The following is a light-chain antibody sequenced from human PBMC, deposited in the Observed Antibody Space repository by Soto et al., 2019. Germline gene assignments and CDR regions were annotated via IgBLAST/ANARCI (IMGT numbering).Light chain of an antibody. J-gene: IGKJ5*01. V-gene: IGKV3-15*01. CDR3: QQYNDWPPT. Sequence: EIVMTQSPATLSVSPGERATLSCRASQTINSRLVWYQQKPGQAPRVLIYGPSTRATGIPARFSGSGSGTESTLTISGLHSEDFAIYYCQQYNDWPPTFGQGTRLEIK. CDR1: QTINSR. CDR2: GPS.